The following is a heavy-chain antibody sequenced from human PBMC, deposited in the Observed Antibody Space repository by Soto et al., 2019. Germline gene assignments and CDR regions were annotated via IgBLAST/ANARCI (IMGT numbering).Heavy chain of an antibody. D-gene: IGHD7-27*01. Sequence: PSETLSLTCAVSGGSISSSNWWSWVRQPPGKGLEWIGEIYHSGSTNYKPSLKSRVTISVDKSKNQFSLKPNSVTAADTAVYYCVRDPLYGDYNYWGQGTLVTVSS. V-gene: IGHV4-4*02. J-gene: IGHJ4*02. CDR2: IYHSGST. CDR3: VRDPLYGDYNY. CDR1: GGSISSSNW.